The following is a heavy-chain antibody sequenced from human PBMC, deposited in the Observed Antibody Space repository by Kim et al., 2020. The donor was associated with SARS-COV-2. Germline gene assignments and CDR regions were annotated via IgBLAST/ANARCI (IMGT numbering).Heavy chain of an antibody. Sequence: SETLSLTCAVYGGSFSGYYWSWIRQPPGKGLEWIGEINHSGSTNYNPSLKSRVTISVDTSKNQFSLKLSSVTAADTAVYYCARGLSLLAPDYWCQGTLVT. CDR1: GGSFSGYY. CDR2: INHSGST. CDR3: ARGLSLLAPDY. J-gene: IGHJ4*02. V-gene: IGHV4-34*01. D-gene: IGHD3-16*01.